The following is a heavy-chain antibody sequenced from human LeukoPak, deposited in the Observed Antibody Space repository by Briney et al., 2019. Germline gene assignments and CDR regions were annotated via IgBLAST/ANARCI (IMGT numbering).Heavy chain of an antibody. CDR3: ARLLRPLDYYDSSGYYSFDY. Sequence: SETLSLTCTVSGGSISSSSYYWGWIRQPPGKGLEWIGSIYYSGSTYYNPSLKSRVTISVDTSKNQSSLKLSSVTAADTAVYYCARLLRPLDYYDSSGYYSFDYWGQGTLVTVSS. D-gene: IGHD3-22*01. CDR1: GGSISSSSYY. J-gene: IGHJ4*02. CDR2: IYYSGST. V-gene: IGHV4-39*01.